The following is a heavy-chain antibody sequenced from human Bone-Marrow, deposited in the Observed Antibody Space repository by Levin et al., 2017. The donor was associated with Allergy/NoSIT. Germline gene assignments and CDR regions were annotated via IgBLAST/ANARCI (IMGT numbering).Heavy chain of an antibody. CDR1: GYTFTSFD. J-gene: IGHJ4*02. Sequence: ASVKVSCKTSGYTFTSFDINWVRQATGQGLEWMGWMYPNSDNAGYAQKFQGRVTITRNTSISTAYMELSSLRSEDTAIYYWARGELGSGYLVDYWGQGTLVTVSS. CDR2: MYPNSDNA. V-gene: IGHV1-8*01. D-gene: IGHD5-12*01. CDR3: ARGELGSGYLVDY.